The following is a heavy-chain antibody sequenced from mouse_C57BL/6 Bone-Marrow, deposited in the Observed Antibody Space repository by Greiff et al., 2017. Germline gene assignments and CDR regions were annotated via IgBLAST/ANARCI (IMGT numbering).Heavy chain of an antibody. CDR1: GYTFTDYE. CDR2: IDPETGGT. J-gene: IGHJ4*01. V-gene: IGHV1-15*01. CDR3: TRGYFDY. Sequence: VQLQESGAELVRPGASVTLSCKASGYTFTDYEMHWVKQTPVHGLEWIGAIDPETGGTAYNQKFKGKAILTADKSSSTAYMELRSLTSEDSAVYYCTRGYFDYWGQGTSVTVSS.